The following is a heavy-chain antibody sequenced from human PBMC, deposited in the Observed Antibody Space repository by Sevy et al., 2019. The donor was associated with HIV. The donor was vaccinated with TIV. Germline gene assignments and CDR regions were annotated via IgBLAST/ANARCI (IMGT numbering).Heavy chain of an antibody. J-gene: IGHJ5*02. V-gene: IGHV3-9*01. CDR2: VDWNNNDV. D-gene: IGHD6-6*01. CDR1: GFRFGSFA. Sequence: SLRLSCRVSGFRFGSFAMHWVRQVPGKGMQWVSGVDWNNNDVGYADSVRGRFTMSRDNAKNSLYLEMLRLRIEDTAVYYCTKASGTGWNQRSSFLETWGPGTLVTVSS. CDR3: TKASGTGWNQRSSFLET.